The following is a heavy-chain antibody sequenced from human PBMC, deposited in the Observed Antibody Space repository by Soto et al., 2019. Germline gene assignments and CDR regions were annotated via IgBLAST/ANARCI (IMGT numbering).Heavy chain of an antibody. Sequence: PSETLSLTCAVSGDSISSYYCMWIRQPPGRGLESIGYLYYGRSANYNPSLKSRVTLSVDTSTNQCSLTLSSMTAADTAVYYCARGSYYYDSSGYYHYWGQGTLVTVSS. D-gene: IGHD3-22*01. V-gene: IGHV4-59*01. CDR2: LYYGRSA. CDR3: ARGSYYYDSSGYYHY. J-gene: IGHJ4*02. CDR1: GDSISSYY.